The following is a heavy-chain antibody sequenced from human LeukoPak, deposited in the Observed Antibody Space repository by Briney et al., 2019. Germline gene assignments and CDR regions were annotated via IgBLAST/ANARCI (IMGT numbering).Heavy chain of an antibody. CDR1: EFSVSTNY. CDR2: IYGGGNT. J-gene: IGHJ5*02. V-gene: IGHV3-53*01. CDR3: ARMRKQVGSRYFDP. D-gene: IGHD1-26*01. Sequence: GGSLRLSCVASEFSVSTNYMTWVRQAPGKGLEWVSVIYGGGNTYYADSVKGRFIISRDISKNIVYLQINSLRVEDMAVYYCARMRKQVGSRYFDPWGQGTLVTVSS.